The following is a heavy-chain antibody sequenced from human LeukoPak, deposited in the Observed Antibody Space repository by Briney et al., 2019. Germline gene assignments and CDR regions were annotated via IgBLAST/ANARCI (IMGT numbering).Heavy chain of an antibody. Sequence: SGGSLRLSCAASGFTFSDYHMTWIRQAPGKGLEWVSYISGSGGTLDYADSEKGRFTISRDNAKNSLYLQMNSLRAEDTAVYYCARPDSGSTWNDAFDMWGQGTMVTVSS. CDR3: ARPDSGSTWNDAFDM. D-gene: IGHD6-13*01. V-gene: IGHV3-11*01. CDR2: ISGSGGTL. CDR1: GFTFSDYH. J-gene: IGHJ3*02.